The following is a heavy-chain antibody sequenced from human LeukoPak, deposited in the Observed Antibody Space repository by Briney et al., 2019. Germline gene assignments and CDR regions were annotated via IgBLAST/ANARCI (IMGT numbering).Heavy chain of an antibody. CDR3: ARPLRINCGMDV. CDR2: IYSDGST. Sequence: GGSLRLSCAASGFTFSSYSMNWVRQAPGKGLEWVSIIYSDGSTYYADSVKGRFTISRDNSKNTMYLQMNSLRAEDTAVYYCARPLRINCGMDVWGQGTTVTVSS. J-gene: IGHJ6*02. CDR1: GFTFSSYS. D-gene: IGHD3-3*01. V-gene: IGHV3-53*01.